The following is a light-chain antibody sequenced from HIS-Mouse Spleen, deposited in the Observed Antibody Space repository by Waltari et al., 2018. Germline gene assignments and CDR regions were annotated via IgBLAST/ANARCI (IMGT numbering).Light chain of an antibody. Sequence: SYELTQPPSVSVSPGQTARITCSGDALPKKYAYWYPQKSGQAPVLVVYEDSKRPSGIPEGVSGSSSGTMATLTISGAQVEDEADYYCYSTDSSGNHRVFGGGTKLTVL. J-gene: IGLJ2*01. CDR2: EDS. V-gene: IGLV3-10*01. CDR1: ALPKKY. CDR3: YSTDSSGNHRV.